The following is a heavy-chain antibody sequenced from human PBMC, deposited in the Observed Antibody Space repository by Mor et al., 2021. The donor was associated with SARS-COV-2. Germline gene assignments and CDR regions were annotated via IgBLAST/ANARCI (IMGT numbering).Heavy chain of an antibody. D-gene: IGHD3-3*01. J-gene: IGHJ3*02. CDR3: ARATSSVFDI. Sequence: ISQHGNERYLVDSVKGRFAISRDNAKNSLYLQMNRLRAEDTAVYYCARATSSVFDIWGQGTMVTVS. CDR2: ISQHGNER. V-gene: IGHV3-7*01.